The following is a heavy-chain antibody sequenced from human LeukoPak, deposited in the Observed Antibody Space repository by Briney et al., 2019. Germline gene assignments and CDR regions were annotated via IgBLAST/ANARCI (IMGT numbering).Heavy chain of an antibody. D-gene: IGHD3-10*01. CDR2: ISAYNGNT. J-gene: IGHJ4*02. CDR3: ASAAGELLPVDY. CDR1: GYTFTSYG. V-gene: IGHV1-18*01. Sequence: ASVKVSCKASGYTFTSYGISWVRQAPGQGLEWMGWISAYNGNTNYAQKLQGRVTMTTDTSMSTAYMELRSLRSDDTAVYYCASAAGELLPVDYWGQGTLVTVSS.